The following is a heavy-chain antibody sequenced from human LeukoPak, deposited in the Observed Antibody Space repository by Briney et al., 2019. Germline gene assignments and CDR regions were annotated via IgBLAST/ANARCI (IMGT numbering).Heavy chain of an antibody. V-gene: IGHV3-23*01. CDR3: AKDRKVAGWYSGSYYDVDY. CDR1: GLTFSSYA. J-gene: IGHJ4*02. CDR2: ISGSGGST. D-gene: IGHD1-26*01. Sequence: GGSLRLSCAASGLTFSSYAMSWVRQAPGKGLEWVSAISGSGGSTYYEDSVKGRFTISRDNSKNTLYLQMNSLRAEDTAVYYCAKDRKVAGWYSGSYYDVDYWGQGTLVTVSS.